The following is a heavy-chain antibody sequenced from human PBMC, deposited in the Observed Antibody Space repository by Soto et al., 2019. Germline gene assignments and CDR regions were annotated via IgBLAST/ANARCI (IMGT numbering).Heavy chain of an antibody. Sequence: QVQLVQSGAEVKKPGSSVKVSCKASGGIFSTYAISWLRQAPGQGLEGRGGIIPLFGTPNYAQSFQGRVTITADESTSTAYMELSRLRSEDTAVYYCARDRDDYGSGNYYNRIDFWGQGTLVTVSS. CDR2: IIPLFGTP. D-gene: IGHD3-10*01. CDR3: ARDRDDYGSGNYYNRIDF. J-gene: IGHJ4*02. V-gene: IGHV1-69*01. CDR1: GGIFSTYA.